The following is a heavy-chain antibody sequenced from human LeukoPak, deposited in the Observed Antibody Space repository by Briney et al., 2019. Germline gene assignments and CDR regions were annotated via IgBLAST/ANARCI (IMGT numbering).Heavy chain of an antibody. Sequence: SETLSLTCTVSGGSISSYYWSWIRQPPGKGLEWIGYIYYSGSTNYNPSLKSRVTISVDTSKNQFSLKLSSVTAADTAVYYCASDRGQQWLVIGPDAFDIWGQGTMVTVSS. D-gene: IGHD6-19*01. CDR1: GGSISSYY. CDR2: IYYSGST. CDR3: ASDRGQQWLVIGPDAFDI. V-gene: IGHV4-59*01. J-gene: IGHJ3*02.